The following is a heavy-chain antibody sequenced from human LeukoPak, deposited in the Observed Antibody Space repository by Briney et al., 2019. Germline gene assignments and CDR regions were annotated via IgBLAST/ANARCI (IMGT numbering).Heavy chain of an antibody. V-gene: IGHV1-69*05. J-gene: IGHJ3*02. D-gene: IGHD2-15*01. Sequence: ALVKVSCKASGGTFSSYAISWVRQAPGQGLEWMGRIIPIFGTANYAQKFQGRVTITTDESTSTAYMELSSLRSEDTAVYYCAREGCCAAFDIWGQGTMVTVSS. CDR2: IIPIFGTA. CDR3: AREGCCAAFDI. CDR1: GGTFSSYA.